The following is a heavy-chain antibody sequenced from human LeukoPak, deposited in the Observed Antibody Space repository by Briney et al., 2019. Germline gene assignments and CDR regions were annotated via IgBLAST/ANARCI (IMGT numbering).Heavy chain of an antibody. Sequence: SETLSLTCTVSGASISGSSYYWGWIRQPPGKGLEWIGSRYYNGAIYYSPSLKSRVTIFVDTSKNQFALRLSSVTAADTAVYYCARGSFYGSGTGPNDAFDIWGQGTVVTVSS. V-gene: IGHV4-39*01. CDR1: GASISGSSYY. CDR3: ARGSFYGSGTGPNDAFDI. J-gene: IGHJ3*02. D-gene: IGHD3-10*01. CDR2: RYYNGAI.